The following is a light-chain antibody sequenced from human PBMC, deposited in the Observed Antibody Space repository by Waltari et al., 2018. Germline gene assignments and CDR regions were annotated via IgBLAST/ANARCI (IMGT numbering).Light chain of an antibody. CDR1: LAPVTSDHY. Sequence: QAVVTQEPSLTVSPGGTVTLTCASNLAPVTSDHYPYWLQQKPGPAPTTLIYDTINQDPWTPARFSGSLLGGKAALTLSGAQPEDEAVYYCLLYYSGPGVFGGGTKLTVL. J-gene: IGLJ3*02. CDR3: LLYYSGPGV. V-gene: IGLV7-46*01. CDR2: DTI.